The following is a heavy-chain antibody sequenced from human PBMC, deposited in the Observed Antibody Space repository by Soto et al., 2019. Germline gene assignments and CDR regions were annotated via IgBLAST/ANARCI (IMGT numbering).Heavy chain of an antibody. CDR2: IIPIFGTA. D-gene: IGHD5-12*01. CDR1: GGTFSSYA. Sequence: QVQLVQSGAEVKKPGSSVKVSCKASGGTFSSYAISWVRQAPGQGLEWMGGIIPIFGTANYAQKFQGRVTITADESTSTAYMELSSLRSEDTAVYYCARCWVGGYSNSPAENWFDPWGQGTLVTVSS. V-gene: IGHV1-69*01. J-gene: IGHJ5*02. CDR3: ARCWVGGYSNSPAENWFDP.